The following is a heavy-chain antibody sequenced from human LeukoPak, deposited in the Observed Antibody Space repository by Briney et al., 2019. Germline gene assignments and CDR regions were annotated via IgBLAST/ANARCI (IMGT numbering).Heavy chain of an antibody. CDR3: AKDFRYSSSPFDY. CDR1: GFTFSSYG. CDR2: IRYDGSNK. D-gene: IGHD6-6*01. J-gene: IGHJ4*02. Sequence: GGSLRLSCAASGFTFSSYGMHWVRQAPGKGLEGGAFIRYDGSNKYYADSVKGRFTISRDNSKNTLYLQMNSLRAEDTAVYYCAKDFRYSSSPFDYWGRGTLVTVSS. V-gene: IGHV3-30*02.